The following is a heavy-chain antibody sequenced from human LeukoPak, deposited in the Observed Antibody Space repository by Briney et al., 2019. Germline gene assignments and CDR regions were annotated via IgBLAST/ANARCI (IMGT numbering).Heavy chain of an antibody. CDR1: GFTFSSYA. CDR3: ARPGIETGTYYYYYYMGV. CDR2: ISYDGSIK. D-gene: IGHD1-1*01. V-gene: IGHV3-30-3*01. J-gene: IGHJ6*03. Sequence: GGSLRLSCAASGFTFSSYAMHWVRQAPGKGLEWVAVISYDGSIKYYADSVKGRFTISRDNSKNTLYLQMNSLRAEDTAVYYCARPGIETGTYYYYYYMGVWGKGTTVTVSS.